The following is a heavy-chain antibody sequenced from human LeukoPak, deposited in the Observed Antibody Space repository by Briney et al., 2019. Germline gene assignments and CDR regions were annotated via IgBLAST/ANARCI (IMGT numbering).Heavy chain of an antibody. D-gene: IGHD4-17*01. V-gene: IGHV4-34*01. J-gene: IGHJ5*02. CDR3: ARVGTVTTAFYNWFDP. Sequence: PSETLSFTCAVYGGSFSDYYWSWIRQPPGKGLEWIGEINHSGNTNYNPSVKSRVIISIDTSKNQLSLNLRSVTAADTAIYYCARVGTVTTAFYNWFDPWGQGTLVTVSS. CDR2: INHSGNT. CDR1: GGSFSDYY.